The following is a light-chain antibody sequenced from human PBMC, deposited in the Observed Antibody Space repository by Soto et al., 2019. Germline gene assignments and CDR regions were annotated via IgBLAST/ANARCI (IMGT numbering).Light chain of an antibody. J-gene: IGKJ1*01. Sequence: EVVLTQSPGTLSLSPGERATLSCRASQSLDSTYLAWYQQKPGQSPRLVIYGAPNRATGIPDRFRCSGSGTDLTLTISRLEPEDFAVYYCQQYGSSGTFGQGTKVDIK. CDR1: QSLDSTY. V-gene: IGKV3-20*01. CDR3: QQYGSSGT. CDR2: GAP.